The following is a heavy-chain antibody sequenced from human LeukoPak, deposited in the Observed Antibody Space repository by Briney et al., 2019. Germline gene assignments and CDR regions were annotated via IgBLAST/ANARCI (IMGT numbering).Heavy chain of an antibody. CDR2: IIPVYGTM. CDR1: GGNFSSYA. V-gene: IGHV1-69*05. J-gene: IGHJ4*02. D-gene: IGHD3-3*01. CDR3: ARYSSNYDFWSGYYGGYFDY. Sequence: SVKVSCKASGGNFSSYAISWVRQAPGQGLEWLGGIIPVYGTMNYAQKLRGRVTMTTDTSTSTAYMELRSLRSDDTAVYYCARYSSNYDFWSGYYGGYFDYWGQGTLVTVSS.